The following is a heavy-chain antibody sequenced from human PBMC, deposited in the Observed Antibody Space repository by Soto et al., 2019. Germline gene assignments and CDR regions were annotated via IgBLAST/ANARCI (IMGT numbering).Heavy chain of an antibody. CDR3: ASYNWPATSDY. CDR2: IDENGRST. Sequence: EVQVVESGGGLVQPGGSLRLSCTATGLNLHSLWMYWVRQSPGEGLQWISGIDENGRSTRYADSVKGRFTISRDNAKNTLYLQMNSLEAENTAVYYCASYNWPATSDYWGQGTLVTVSS. D-gene: IGHD1-20*01. CDR1: GLNLHSLW. V-gene: IGHV3-74*01. J-gene: IGHJ4*02.